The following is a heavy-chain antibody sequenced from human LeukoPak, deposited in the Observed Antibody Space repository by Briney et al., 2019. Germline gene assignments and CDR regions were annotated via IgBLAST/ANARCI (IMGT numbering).Heavy chain of an antibody. J-gene: IGHJ4*02. CDR2: ISSSSSTI. V-gene: IGHV3-48*01. CDR3: AREGGYYDSSGYDY. CDR1: GFTFSGYW. Sequence: GGSLRLSCAASGFTFSGYWMHWVRQAPGKGLEWVSYISSSSSTIYYADSVKGRFTISRDNAKNSLYLQMNSLRAEDTAVYYCAREGGYYDSSGYDYWGQGTLVTVSS. D-gene: IGHD3-22*01.